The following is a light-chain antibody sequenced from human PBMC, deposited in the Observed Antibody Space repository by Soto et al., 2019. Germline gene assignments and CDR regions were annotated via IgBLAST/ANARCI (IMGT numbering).Light chain of an antibody. CDR1: EDITNY. CDR3: QQYGNLPFT. Sequence: DIYMAQSPSSLSASVGDRVTITCQASEDITNYLNWYQQKPGKAPKLLIYDSSSLETGVPLRFTGGGSGTNFTFTISGLQPEDIASYYCQQYGNLPFTFGQGTMVEFK. CDR2: DSS. J-gene: IGKJ2*01. V-gene: IGKV1-33*01.